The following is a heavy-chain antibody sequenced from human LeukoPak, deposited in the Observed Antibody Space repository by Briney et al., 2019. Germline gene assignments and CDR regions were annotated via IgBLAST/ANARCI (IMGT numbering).Heavy chain of an antibody. V-gene: IGHV3-64*04. D-gene: IGHD3-22*01. Sequence: GGSLRLSCSASGFTFRSYALHWVRQAPGKGLEHVSAISSNGGSTYYADSVKGRFTISRDKSKNTLYLQMNSLRADDTAVYYCAKELAMIVVVTLGYWGQGTLVTVSS. CDR1: GFTFRSYA. CDR2: ISSNGGST. CDR3: AKELAMIVVVTLGY. J-gene: IGHJ4*02.